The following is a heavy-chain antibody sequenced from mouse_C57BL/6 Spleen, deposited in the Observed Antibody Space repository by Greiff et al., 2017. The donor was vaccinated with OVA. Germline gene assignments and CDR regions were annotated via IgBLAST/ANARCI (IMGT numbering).Heavy chain of an antibody. J-gene: IGHJ1*03. V-gene: IGHV1-64*01. CDR1: GYTFTGYW. D-gene: IGHD1-2*01. CDR2: IHPNSGST. CDR3: GGYITSVAAGYFDV. Sequence: QVQLQQSGAELVKPGASVKLSCKASGYTFTGYWMDWVKQRPGQGLEWIGMIHPNSGSTNYNEKFKSKATLTVDKSSSTAYMQLSSLTSEDSAVYYCGGYITSVAAGYFDVWGTGTTVTVSS.